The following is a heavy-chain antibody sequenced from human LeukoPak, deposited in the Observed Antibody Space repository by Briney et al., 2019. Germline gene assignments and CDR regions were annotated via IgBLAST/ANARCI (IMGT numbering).Heavy chain of an antibody. D-gene: IGHD6-13*01. J-gene: IGHJ1*01. CDR1: GGSISSGGYY. CDR2: IYYSGST. V-gene: IGHV4-31*03. Sequence: SQTLSLTCTVSGGSISSGGYYWSWIRQHPGKGLEWIGYIYYSGSTYYNPSLKSRVTISVDTSKNQFSLKLSSVTAADTAVYYCARDRGIAAAGIGVYFQHWGQGTLVTVSS. CDR3: ARDRGIAAAGIGVYFQH.